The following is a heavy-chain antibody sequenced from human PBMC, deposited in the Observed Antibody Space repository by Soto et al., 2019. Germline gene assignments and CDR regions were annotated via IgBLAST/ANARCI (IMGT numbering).Heavy chain of an antibody. CDR2: IYDSGST. CDR1: GESIDNYY. J-gene: IGHJ6*02. Sequence: SETLSLTCTVSGESIDNYYWTWIRQPPGKGLEWIGYIYDSGSTSYNPSLKSRLTISVDTSKNQFSLKLKSVTAADTAVYYCARGTKYYYQGMDVWGQGTTVTVSS. V-gene: IGHV4-59*01. CDR3: ARGTKYYYQGMDV.